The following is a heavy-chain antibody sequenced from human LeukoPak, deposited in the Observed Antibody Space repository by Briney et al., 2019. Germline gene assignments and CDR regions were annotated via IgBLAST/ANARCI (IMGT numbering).Heavy chain of an antibody. J-gene: IGHJ4*02. V-gene: IGHV3-74*01. CDR3: ARGSGGFDY. CDR2: INNPGTGT. Sequence: GGSLRLSCEASGFTFSSYWMHWVRQVPGKGLGWVAHINNPGTGTTYADAVKGRFTISRDNANNKLYLQMNSLRADDTAIYYWARGSGGFDYWGQGTLITVSS. D-gene: IGHD3-3*01. CDR1: GFTFSSYW.